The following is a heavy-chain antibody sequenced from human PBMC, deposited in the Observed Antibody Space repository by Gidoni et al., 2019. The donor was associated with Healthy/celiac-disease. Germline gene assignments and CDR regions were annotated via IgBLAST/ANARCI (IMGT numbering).Heavy chain of an antibody. CDR1: GLPLRSYA. D-gene: IGHD3-10*01. Sequence: QVQLVESGGGVVQPGRSLRLSCAASGLPLRSYAMHWVRQAPGKGMEWVAVISYDGSNKYYADSVKGRFTSSRDNSKNTLYLQMNSLRAEDTAVYYCARDQVPWFGELSGWFDPWGQGTLVTVSS. V-gene: IGHV3-30-3*01. CDR3: ARDQVPWFGELSGWFDP. CDR2: ISYDGSNK. J-gene: IGHJ5*02.